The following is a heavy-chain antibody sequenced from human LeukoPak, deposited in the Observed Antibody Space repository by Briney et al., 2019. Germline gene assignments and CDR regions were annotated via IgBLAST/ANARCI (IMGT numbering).Heavy chain of an antibody. CDR2: ISYDGSNK. D-gene: IGHD3-10*01. V-gene: IGHV3-30*18. CDR1: GFTFSSYG. Sequence: GGSLRLSCAASGFTFSSYGMHWVRQAPGKGLEWVAVISYDGSNKYYADSVKGRFTISRDNSKNTLYLQMNSLRAEDTAVYYCAKFLWFGELWNSWGQGTLVTVSS. CDR3: AKFLWFGELWNS. J-gene: IGHJ5*02.